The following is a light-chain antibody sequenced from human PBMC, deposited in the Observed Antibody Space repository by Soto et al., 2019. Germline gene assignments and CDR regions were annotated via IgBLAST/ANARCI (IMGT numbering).Light chain of an antibody. J-gene: IGKJ1*01. Sequence: EIVLTQSPGTLSLSPGERATLSCRASQSVSSSYLAWYQQKPSQAPRLLIYGASGRATGIPDRFSGSESGTDFTLTISRLEPEDFAVYYCQQYGSSPSTFGQGTKVEIK. CDR2: GAS. CDR3: QQYGSSPST. CDR1: QSVSSSY. V-gene: IGKV3-20*01.